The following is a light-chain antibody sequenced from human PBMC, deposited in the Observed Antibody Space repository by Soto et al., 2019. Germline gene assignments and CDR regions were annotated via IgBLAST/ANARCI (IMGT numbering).Light chain of an antibody. CDR2: AAS. Sequence: DVQMTQSPSSLSASVGDRVTITCRASQSVSIYLNWYQQKPGKAPNLLISAASSLQNGVPSRFRGSGSGTDFTLTISGLQPEDFATYYCQQSYSNPPWTLGQATKVDIK. CDR3: QQSYSNPPWT. V-gene: IGKV1-39*01. J-gene: IGKJ1*01. CDR1: QSVSIY.